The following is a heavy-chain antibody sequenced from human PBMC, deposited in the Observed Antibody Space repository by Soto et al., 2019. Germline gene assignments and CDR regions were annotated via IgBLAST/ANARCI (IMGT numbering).Heavy chain of an antibody. V-gene: IGHV4-39*01. CDR2: IYYSGST. Sequence: TVSGGSISSSSYYWGWIRQPPGKGLEWIGSIYYSGSTYYNPSLKSRVTISVDTSKNQFSLKLSSVTAADTAVYYCARRQGAFDIWGQGTMVT. CDR3: ARRQGAFDI. J-gene: IGHJ3*02. CDR1: GGSISSSSYY.